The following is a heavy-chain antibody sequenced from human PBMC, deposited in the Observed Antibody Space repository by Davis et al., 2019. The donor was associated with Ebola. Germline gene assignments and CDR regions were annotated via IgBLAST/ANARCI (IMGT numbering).Heavy chain of an antibody. D-gene: IGHD3-10*01. CDR1: GFTFSSYA. Sequence: GESLKISCAASGFTFSSYAMSWVRQAPGKGLEWVSAISGSGGSTYYADSVKGRFTISRDNSKNTLYLQMNSLRAEDTAVYYCAKDAITMVQGVMEFDYWGQGTLVTVSS. CDR2: ISGSGGST. V-gene: IGHV3-23*01. J-gene: IGHJ4*02. CDR3: AKDAITMVQGVMEFDY.